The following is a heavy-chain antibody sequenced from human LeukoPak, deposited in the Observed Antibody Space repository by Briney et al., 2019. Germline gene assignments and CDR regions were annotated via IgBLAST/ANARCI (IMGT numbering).Heavy chain of an antibody. Sequence: SETLSLTCAVYGGSSSGYYWSWIRQPPGKGLEWIGSIYYSGSTYYNPSLKSRVTISVDTSKNQFSLKLSSVTAADTAVYYCARDTYYYDSSGYLNYWGQGTLVTVSS. D-gene: IGHD3-22*01. CDR3: ARDTYYYDSSGYLNY. J-gene: IGHJ4*02. CDR1: GGSSSGYY. CDR2: IYYSGST. V-gene: IGHV4-34*01.